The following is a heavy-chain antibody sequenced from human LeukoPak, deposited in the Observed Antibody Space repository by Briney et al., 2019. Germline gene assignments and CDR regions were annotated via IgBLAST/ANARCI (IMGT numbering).Heavy chain of an antibody. CDR1: GFSFHNYV. V-gene: IGHV3-23*01. Sequence: GGSLRLSCAAFGFSFHNYVMSWVRQAPGKGLEWVSAISGSGGSTYYADSVKGRFTISRDNSKNTLYLQMNSLRAEDTAVYYCAKRGGSWNYGDSHYYYYYMDVWGKGTTVTVSS. CDR2: ISGSGGST. CDR3: AKRGGSWNYGDSHYYYYYMDV. J-gene: IGHJ6*03. D-gene: IGHD4-17*01.